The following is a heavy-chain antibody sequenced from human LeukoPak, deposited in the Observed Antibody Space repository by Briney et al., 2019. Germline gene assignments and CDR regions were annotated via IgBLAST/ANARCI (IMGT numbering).Heavy chain of an antibody. CDR3: VGGTVVVIIGTY. CDR1: GFTFSNAW. Sequence: PGGSLRLSCAASGFTFSNAWMSWVRQAPGKGLEWVGRIKSKTDGGTTDYAAPVKGRFTISRDDSKNTLYLQMNSLKTEDTAVYYCVGGTVVVIIGTYWGQGTLVTVSS. D-gene: IGHD3-22*01. V-gene: IGHV3-15*01. J-gene: IGHJ4*02. CDR2: IKSKTDGGTT.